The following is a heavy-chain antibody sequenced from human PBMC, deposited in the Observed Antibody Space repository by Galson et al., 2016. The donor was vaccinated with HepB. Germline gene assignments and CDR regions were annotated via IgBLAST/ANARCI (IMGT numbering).Heavy chain of an antibody. CDR2: IYYSGST. J-gene: IGHJ3*02. Sequence: ETLSLTCIVSGDSISSSTYYWGWIRQPPGKGLEWIASIYYSGSTYYNPSLKSRVIISVDTSKKQFSLKLTSVTAADTAVYYCARHVARGGWTFDIWGQGTMVTVSS. CDR3: ARHVARGGWTFDI. D-gene: IGHD2-21*01. CDR1: GDSISSSTYY. V-gene: IGHV4-39*01.